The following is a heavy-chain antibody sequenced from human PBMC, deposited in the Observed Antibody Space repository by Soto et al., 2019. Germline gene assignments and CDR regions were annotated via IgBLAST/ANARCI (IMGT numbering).Heavy chain of an antibody. J-gene: IGHJ3*02. Sequence: SETLSLTCTVSGDSISSYFWSWVRQPPGKGLEWIGYIYYSGSTNYNPSLKSRVTISAYTSKNQFSLKLTSVTAADTAVYYCAKGGATSAFDIWGQGAMVTVSS. CDR1: GDSISSYF. D-gene: IGHD1-26*01. CDR2: IYYSGST. CDR3: AKGGATSAFDI. V-gene: IGHV4-59*01.